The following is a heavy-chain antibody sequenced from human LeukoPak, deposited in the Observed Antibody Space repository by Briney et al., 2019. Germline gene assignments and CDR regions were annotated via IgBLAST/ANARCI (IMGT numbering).Heavy chain of an antibody. J-gene: IGHJ5*02. CDR3: AREGCSGGSCYHNWFDP. Sequence: GGSLRLSCATSGFTFSSYWMSWVRQAPGKGLEWVANINQDGSEKYYVDSVKGRFTISRDNAKNSLYLQMNSLRAEDTAVYYCAREGCSGGSCYHNWFDPWGQGTLVTVSS. CDR1: GFTFSSYW. CDR2: INQDGSEK. D-gene: IGHD2-15*01. V-gene: IGHV3-7*01.